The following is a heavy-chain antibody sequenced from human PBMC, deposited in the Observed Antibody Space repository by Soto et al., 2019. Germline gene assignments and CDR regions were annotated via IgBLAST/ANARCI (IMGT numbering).Heavy chain of an antibody. CDR2: ISASGDSR. CDR1: GFTFSTHG. V-gene: IGHV3-23*01. Sequence: GGSLRLSCVASGFTSGFTFSTHGMSWVRQAPGKGLEWVSAISASGDSRHYADSVKGRFSISRDNSKDTLYLQMNSLRAEDTAVYYCATRYGDPFDYWGQGTLVTVSS. D-gene: IGHD4-17*01. CDR3: ATRYGDPFDY. J-gene: IGHJ4*02.